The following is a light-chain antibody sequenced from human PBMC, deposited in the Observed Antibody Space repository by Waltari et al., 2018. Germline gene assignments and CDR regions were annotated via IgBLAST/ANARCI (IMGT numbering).Light chain of an antibody. CDR3: MQGIYWPPRT. CDR1: QSLVHSDGHTY. J-gene: IGKJ1*01. V-gene: IGKV2-30*02. Sequence: DVVVIQSPLPLPVTLGQTASISCRSRQSLVHSDGHTYLNWFQQRPGQPPRRLIYEVSKRDSGVPDRFSGSGSGNDFTLQISRVEAEDVGVYYCMQGIYWPPRTFGQGTKVEIK. CDR2: EVS.